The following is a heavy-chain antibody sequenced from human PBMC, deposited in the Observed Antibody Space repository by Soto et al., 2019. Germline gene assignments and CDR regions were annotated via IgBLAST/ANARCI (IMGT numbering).Heavy chain of an antibody. V-gene: IGHV4-39*07. J-gene: IGHJ4*02. CDR1: GGSISSSSYY. CDR3: ARASSSWFYSGSYTYFVY. Sequence: SETLSLTCTVSGGSISSSSYYWGWIRQPPGKGLEWIGSIYYSGSTYYNPSLKSRVTISVDTSKNQFSLKLSSVTAADTAVYYCARASSSWFYSGSYTYFVYWGQGTLVTVSS. CDR2: IYYSGST. D-gene: IGHD1-26*01.